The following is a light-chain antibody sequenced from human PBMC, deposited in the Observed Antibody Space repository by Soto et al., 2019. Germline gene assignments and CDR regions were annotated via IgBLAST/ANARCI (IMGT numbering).Light chain of an antibody. CDR1: SSDVGGYKY. V-gene: IGLV2-8*01. CDR2: EVT. CDR3: SSYAGSSTLV. J-gene: IGLJ3*02. Sequence: QSALTQPPSASGSPGQSVTISCTGTSSDVGGYKYVSWFQQHPGNAPKLIIYEVTERPSGVPDRFSGSKSGNTASLTVSGLQSEDEAVYYCSSYAGSSTLVFGGGTKVTVL.